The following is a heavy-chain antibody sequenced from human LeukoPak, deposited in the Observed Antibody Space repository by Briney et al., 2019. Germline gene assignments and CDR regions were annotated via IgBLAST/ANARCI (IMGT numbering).Heavy chain of an antibody. D-gene: IGHD1-14*01. CDR2: ISSSSSYT. J-gene: IGHJ4*02. CDR1: GFTFSDYY. Sequence: GGSLRLSCAASGFTFSDYYMSWIRQAPGKGLEWVSYISSSSSYTNYADSVKGRFTISRDNAENSLYLQMNSLRAEDTAVYYCARDYGAVAATGATGYWGQGTLVTVSS. V-gene: IGHV3-11*06. CDR3: ARDYGAVAATGATGY.